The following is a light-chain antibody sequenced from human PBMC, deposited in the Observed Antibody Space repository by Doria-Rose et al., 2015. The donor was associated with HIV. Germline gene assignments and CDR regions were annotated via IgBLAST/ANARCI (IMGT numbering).Light chain of an antibody. J-gene: IGKJ1*01. CDR2: DGS. CDR3: HQYGTSWT. Sequence: TQSPGTLSLSPGERATLSCRASQSFSSTYLAWYQQKPGQALSLLIYDGSTRATGIPDRFNASGSGTDFTLTINRLEPEDFALYYCHQYGTSWTFGQGTKVEI. V-gene: IGKV3-20*01. CDR1: QSFSSTY.